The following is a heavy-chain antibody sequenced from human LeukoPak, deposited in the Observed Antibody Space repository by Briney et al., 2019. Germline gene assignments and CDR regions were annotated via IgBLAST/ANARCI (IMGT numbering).Heavy chain of an antibody. D-gene: IGHD6-13*01. V-gene: IGHV4-34*01. J-gene: IGHJ5*02. CDR3: ARGYSSNWYWFDP. CDR1: GGSFSGYY. CDR2: INHSGST. Sequence: SETLSLTCAVYGGSFSGYYWSWIRQPPGKGLEWIGEINHSGSTNYNPSLKSRVTIPVDRSKNQFSLKLSSVTAADTAVYYCARGYSSNWYWFDPWGQGTLVTVSS.